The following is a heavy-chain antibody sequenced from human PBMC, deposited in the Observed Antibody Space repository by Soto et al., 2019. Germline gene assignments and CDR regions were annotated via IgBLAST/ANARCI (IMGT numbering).Heavy chain of an antibody. D-gene: IGHD5-18*01. CDR1: GLTSRQFHFFD. CDR2: ISNDGNKR. V-gene: IGHV3-30*18. CDR3: AKDRYSTAMDPPYYFDY. J-gene: IGHJ4*02. Sequence: GGSLRLSCTVLGLTSRQFHFFDMHWVRQAPGKGLEWVAYISNDGNKRYFLESLKDRFTISRDNSKNTLYLQMDSLRAEDTALYYCAKDRYSTAMDPPYYFDYWGQGTMVTVSS.